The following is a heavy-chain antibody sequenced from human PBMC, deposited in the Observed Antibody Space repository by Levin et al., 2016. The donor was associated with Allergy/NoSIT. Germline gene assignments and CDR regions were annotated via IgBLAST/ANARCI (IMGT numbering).Heavy chain of an antibody. CDR1: GGSISSISYY. V-gene: IGHV4-39*01. D-gene: IGHD2-2*01. J-gene: IGHJ5*02. CDR3: AIRGTPLVPTTMAWFDP. CDR2: IYYSGST. Sequence: SETLSLTCGVSGGSISSISYYWGWIRQPPGKGPEWIGSIYYSGSTYYNPSLKSRVTMSVDTSKNQFSLNVNSVTAADTAVYYCAIRGTPLVPTTMAWFDPWGQGTLVTVSS.